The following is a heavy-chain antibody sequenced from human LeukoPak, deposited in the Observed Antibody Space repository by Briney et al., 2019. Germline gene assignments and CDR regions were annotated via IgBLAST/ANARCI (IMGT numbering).Heavy chain of an antibody. CDR3: ARDRRYCSSTSCPQGSSWYPSGF. V-gene: IGHV1-18*01. Sequence: ASVKVSCKASGYTFINYAIHWVRQAPGQGLEWMGWISAYNGNTNYAQKLQGRVTMTTDTSTSTAYMELRSLRSDDTAVYYCARDRRYCSSTSCPQGSSWYPSGFWGQGTLVTVSS. D-gene: IGHD2-2*01. CDR1: GYTFINYA. J-gene: IGHJ4*02. CDR2: ISAYNGNT.